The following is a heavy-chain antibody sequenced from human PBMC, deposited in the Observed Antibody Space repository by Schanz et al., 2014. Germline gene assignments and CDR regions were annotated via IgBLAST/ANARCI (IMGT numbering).Heavy chain of an antibody. Sequence: QVQLVQSGTQVKKPGASVKVSCKASGYTLSAYSLHWVRQAPGQGLEWMGIVNPSVRGTHFAREFQGRVTVTSDTSTITVYMELSGLRSEDTAVYYCARGYGDSPTDFWGQGTLVTVSS. V-gene: IGHV1-46*01. CDR1: GYTLSAYS. J-gene: IGHJ4*02. D-gene: IGHD4-17*01. CDR3: ARGYGDSPTDF. CDR2: VNPSVRGT.